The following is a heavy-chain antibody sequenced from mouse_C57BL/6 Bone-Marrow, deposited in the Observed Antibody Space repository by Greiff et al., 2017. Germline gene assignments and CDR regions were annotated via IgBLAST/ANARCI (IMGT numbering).Heavy chain of an antibody. V-gene: IGHV3-6*01. CDR1: GYSITSGYY. J-gene: IGHJ1*03. CDR3: ARDKLNYYGSSYWYFDV. Sequence: EVKLMESGPGLVKPSQSLSLTCSVTGYSITSGYYWNWIRQFPGNKLEWMGYISYDGSNNYNPSLKNRISITRDTSTNQFFLKLNSVTTEDTATYYCARDKLNYYGSSYWYFDVWGTGTTVTVSS. D-gene: IGHD1-1*01. CDR2: ISYDGSN.